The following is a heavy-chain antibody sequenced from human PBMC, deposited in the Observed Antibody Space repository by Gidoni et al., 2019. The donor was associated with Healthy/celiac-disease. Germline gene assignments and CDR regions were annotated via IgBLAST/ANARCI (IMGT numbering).Heavy chain of an antibody. D-gene: IGHD6-25*01. V-gene: IGHV1-8*01. J-gene: IGHJ4*02. CDR2: MNPNSGNT. CDR3: ARSVGIAPAGTGEFDY. Sequence: QVQLVQSGAEVKKPGPSVKVSCEASGSTFTSYDSNWVRQATGQGLEWMGWMNPNSGNTGYAQKFQGRVTMTRNTSISTAYMELSSLRSEDTAVYYCARSVGIAPAGTGEFDYWGQGTLVTVSS. CDR1: GSTFTSYD.